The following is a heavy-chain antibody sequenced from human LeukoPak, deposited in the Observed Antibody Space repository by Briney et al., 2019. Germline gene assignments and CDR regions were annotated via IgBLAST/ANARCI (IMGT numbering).Heavy chain of an antibody. D-gene: IGHD5-18*01. CDR2: IYYSGST. CDR1: GGSISCGGYY. CDR3: ARDGGSDSYGSYYFDY. Sequence: SETLSPTCTVSGGSISCGGYYWSWIRQHPGKGLEWIGYIYYSGSTYYNPSLESRVTISVDTSKNQFSLKLSSVTAADTAVYYCARDGGSDSYGSYYFDYWGQGTLVTVSS. V-gene: IGHV4-31*03. J-gene: IGHJ4*02.